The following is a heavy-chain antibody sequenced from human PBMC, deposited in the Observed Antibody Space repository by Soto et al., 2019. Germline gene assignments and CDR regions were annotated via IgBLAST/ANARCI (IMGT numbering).Heavy chain of an antibody. V-gene: IGHV5-51*01. CDR2: IYPGDSDT. D-gene: IGHD1-20*01. CDR3: ARLGSPRITGSPPDY. Sequence: PGESLKISCKGAGYSFTSYWIGWERQMPGKGLEWMGIIYPGDSDTRYSPSFQGQVTISADKSISTAYLQWSSLKASDTAMYYCARLGSPRITGSPPDYWGQVTLVTVSS. CDR1: GYSFTSYW. J-gene: IGHJ4*02.